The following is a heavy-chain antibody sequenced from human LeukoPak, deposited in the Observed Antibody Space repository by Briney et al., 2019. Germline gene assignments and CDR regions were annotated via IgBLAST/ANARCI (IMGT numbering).Heavy chain of an antibody. D-gene: IGHD1-26*01. CDR2: ISGSGGST. V-gene: IGHV3-23*01. CDR1: GFTFSSYA. Sequence: GGSLRLSCAASGFTFSSYAMSWVRQAPGKGLEWVSAISGSGGSTYYADSVKGRFTVSRDNSKNTLYLQMNSLRAEDTAVYYCAKPHPGSYQGNWFDPWGQGTLVTVSS. J-gene: IGHJ5*02. CDR3: AKPHPGSYQGNWFDP.